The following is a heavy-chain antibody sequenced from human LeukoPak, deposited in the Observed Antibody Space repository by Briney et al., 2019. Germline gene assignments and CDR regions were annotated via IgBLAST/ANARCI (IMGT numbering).Heavy chain of an antibody. CDR3: AKDQGPYSSGWGSYYFDY. V-gene: IGHV3-23*01. CDR1: GFTFSSYA. D-gene: IGHD6-19*01. J-gene: IGHJ4*02. Sequence: GGSLRLSCAASGFTFSSYALSWVRQAPGKGLEWVSAISGSGGSTYYADSVKGRFTISRDNSKNTLYLQMTSLRAEDTAVYYCAKDQGPYSSGWGSYYFDYWGQGTLVTVSS. CDR2: ISGSGGST.